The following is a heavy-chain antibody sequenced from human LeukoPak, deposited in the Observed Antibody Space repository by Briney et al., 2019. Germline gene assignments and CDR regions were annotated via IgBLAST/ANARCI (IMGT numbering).Heavy chain of an antibody. CDR1: GGAISSSDYY. D-gene: IGHD3-3*01. Sequence: SETLSLTCTVSGGAISSSDYYWGWVRQPPGKGLEWIGSVYHSGSTYYNPSLKSRVTISVDTSKNQFSLKLSSVTAADTAVYYCARVSGPSRTGWGLRFLEWHYDRADNWFDPWGQGTLVTVSS. J-gene: IGHJ5*02. V-gene: IGHV4-39*07. CDR3: ARVSGPSRTGWGLRFLEWHYDRADNWFDP. CDR2: VYHSGST.